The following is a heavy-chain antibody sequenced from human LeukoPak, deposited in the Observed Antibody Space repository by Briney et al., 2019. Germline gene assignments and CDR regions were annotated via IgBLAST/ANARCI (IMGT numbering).Heavy chain of an antibody. Sequence: PGGSLRLSCAASGFTFSSYGMHWVRQAPGKGLEWVAVISYDGGNKYCADSVKGRFTISRDNAKNSLYLQMNSLRAEDTAVYYCARDNYMDVWGKGTTVTVSS. CDR1: GFTFSSYG. CDR3: ARDNYMDV. V-gene: IGHV3-30*03. CDR2: ISYDGGNK. J-gene: IGHJ6*03.